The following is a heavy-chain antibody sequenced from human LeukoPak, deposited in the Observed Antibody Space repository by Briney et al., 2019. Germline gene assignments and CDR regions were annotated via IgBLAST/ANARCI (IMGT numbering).Heavy chain of an antibody. CDR2: ISPSGGST. V-gene: IGHV1-46*01. CDR1: GYTFTSYY. D-gene: IGHD3-10*01. J-gene: IGHJ4*02. CDR3: ARDSPRVYYGSGSYYNALGY. Sequence: GASVKVSCKASGYTFTSYYMHWVRQAPGQGLEWMGIISPSGGSTSYAQKFQGRVTMTRDTSTSTVYMELSSLRSEDTTVYYCARDSPRVYYGSGSYYNALGYWGQGTLVTVSS.